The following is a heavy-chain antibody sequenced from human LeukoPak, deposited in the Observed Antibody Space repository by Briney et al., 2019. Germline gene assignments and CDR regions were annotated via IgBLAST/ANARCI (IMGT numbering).Heavy chain of an antibody. J-gene: IGHJ4*02. Sequence: GGSLRLSCGASGFTFDNYNMNWVRQAPGGGLEWVASISGSSANIFHADSVKGRFTISRDNAKQSLYLQMNSLGAEDTAVYYCARDGHYDSSGYSCDFWGQGTLVTVSS. CDR3: ARDGHYDSSGYSCDF. D-gene: IGHD3-22*01. CDR1: GFTFDNYN. V-gene: IGHV3-21*01. CDR2: ISGSSANI.